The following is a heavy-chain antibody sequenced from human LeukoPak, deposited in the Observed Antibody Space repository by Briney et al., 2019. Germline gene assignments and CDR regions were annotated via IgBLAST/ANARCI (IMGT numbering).Heavy chain of an antibody. CDR1: GFTFSNAW. V-gene: IGHV3-15*01. Sequence: PGGSLRLSCAASGFTFSNAWMSWVRQAPGKGLEWVGRIKSKTDGGTTDYAAPVKGRFTISRDNSENTLSLQMNSLRAEDTAVYYCARGPWRYASGVSHFDSWGQGTLVTVSS. D-gene: IGHD6-19*01. CDR3: ARGPWRYASGVSHFDS. J-gene: IGHJ4*02. CDR2: IKSKTDGGTT.